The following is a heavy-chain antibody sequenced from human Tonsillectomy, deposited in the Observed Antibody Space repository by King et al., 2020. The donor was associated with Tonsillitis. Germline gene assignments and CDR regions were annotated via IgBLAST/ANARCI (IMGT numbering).Heavy chain of an antibody. Sequence: EVQLVESGGGLVQPGGSLRLSCAASGFTFSSYWMAWVRQAPGKGLEWVANIRQDGSDKYYVDSVKGRFTFSRDNAKNSLYLQMNSLRADDTAVYYCATFWSGYFDHWGQGTLVTVSS. V-gene: IGHV3-7*01. CDR2: IRQDGSDK. CDR3: ATFWSGYFDH. CDR1: GFTFSSYW. D-gene: IGHD3-3*01. J-gene: IGHJ4*02.